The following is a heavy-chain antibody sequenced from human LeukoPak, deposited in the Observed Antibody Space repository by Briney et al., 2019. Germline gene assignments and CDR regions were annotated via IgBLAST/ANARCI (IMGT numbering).Heavy chain of an antibody. D-gene: IGHD3-3*01. CDR2: IYYSGST. V-gene: IGHV4-30-4*02. CDR1: GGSISSGDYY. Sequence: PSETLSLTCTVSGGSISSGDYYWSWIRQPPGKGLEWIGYIYYSGSTYYNPSLKSRVTISVDTSKNQFSLKLSSVTAADTAVYYCARKGYGYYTRYYYYGMDVWGQGTTVTVSS. J-gene: IGHJ6*02. CDR3: ARKGYGYYTRYYYYGMDV.